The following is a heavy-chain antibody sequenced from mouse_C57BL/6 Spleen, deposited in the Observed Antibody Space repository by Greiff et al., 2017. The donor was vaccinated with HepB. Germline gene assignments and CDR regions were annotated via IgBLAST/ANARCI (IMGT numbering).Heavy chain of an antibody. CDR3: ARRNYGIRYDYAMDY. D-gene: IGHD1-1*01. Sequence: AASGIAFSRYWMSWVRRAPWKGLEWIGEINPDSSTINYAPSLKDKFIISRDNAKNTLYLQMSKVRSEDTALYYCARRNYGIRYDYAMDYWGQGTSDTVSS. CDR1: GIAFSRYW. V-gene: IGHV4-1*01. CDR2: INPDSSTI. J-gene: IGHJ4*01.